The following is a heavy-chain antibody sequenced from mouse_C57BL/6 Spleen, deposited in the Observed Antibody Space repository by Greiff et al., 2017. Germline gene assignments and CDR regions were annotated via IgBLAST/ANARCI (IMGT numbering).Heavy chain of an antibody. CDR1: GFNIKDYY. Sequence: EVQLQQSGAELVRPGASVKLSCTASGFNIKDYYMHWVKQRPEQGLEWVGRIDPEDGDTEYAPKFQGKATMTADKSSTTAYLQLSSLPSEDTAVYYGATSCGSSDWYFDVWGTGTTVTVSS. J-gene: IGHJ1*03. V-gene: IGHV14-1*01. CDR2: IDPEDGDT. D-gene: IGHD1-1*01. CDR3: ATSCGSSDWYFDV.